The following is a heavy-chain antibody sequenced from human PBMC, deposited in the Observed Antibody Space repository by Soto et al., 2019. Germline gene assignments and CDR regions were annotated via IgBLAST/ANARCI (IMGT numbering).Heavy chain of an antibody. D-gene: IGHD3-22*01. V-gene: IGHV4-39*01. CDR2: IYHTGNA. Sequence: SETLSLTCSVSGDSISNSRFYWAWIRQPPGEGLEWIGSIYHTGNAYYNPSLKSRVTIFVDTSKDQFSLKLTSVTAADTALYYCARDYFDSSDYTTNYFDPRGQGSLVT. CDR3: ARDYFDSSDYTTNYFDP. CDR1: GDSISNSRFY. J-gene: IGHJ5*02.